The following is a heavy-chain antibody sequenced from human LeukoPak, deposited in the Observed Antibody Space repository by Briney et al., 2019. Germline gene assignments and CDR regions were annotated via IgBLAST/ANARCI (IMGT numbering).Heavy chain of an antibody. J-gene: IGHJ4*02. CDR3: ARAYSGSYSDY. CDR2: IYYSGST. D-gene: IGHD1-26*01. CDR1: GGSISSYY. Sequence: SETLSLTCTVSGGSISSYYWSWIRQPPGKGLEWIGYIYYSGSTNYNPSLKSRVTISVDTSKNQFSLKLSSVTAADTAVYYCARAYSGSYSDYWGQGTLVTVSS. V-gene: IGHV4-59*01.